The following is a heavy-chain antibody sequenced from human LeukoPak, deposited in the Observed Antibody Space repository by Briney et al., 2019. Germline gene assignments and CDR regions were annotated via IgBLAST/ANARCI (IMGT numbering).Heavy chain of an antibody. CDR1: GASITNYY. D-gene: IGHD3-10*01. V-gene: IGHV4-59*01. CDR3: GRDYGSGTYIWFDP. J-gene: IGHJ5*02. Sequence: PSETLSLTCTVSGASITNYYWSWIRQPPGKGLEWIGYAYYSGNTNYNASLKSRVTISVDTSKNQFSLRLSSVTAADTAVYYCGRDYGSGTYIWFDPSREGTSVTASS. CDR2: AYYSGNT.